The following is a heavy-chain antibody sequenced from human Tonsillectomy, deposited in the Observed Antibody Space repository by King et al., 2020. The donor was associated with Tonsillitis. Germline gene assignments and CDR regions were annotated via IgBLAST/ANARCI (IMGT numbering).Heavy chain of an antibody. J-gene: IGHJ4*02. V-gene: IGHV3-64D*06. Sequence: EVQLVESGGGLVHPGGSLRLSCSGSDFTFSDYAMHWVRQTPGKGLQCVSAINDKGDFTYYADSVKGRFTISRDKSENALYLQMSRLRTEDTGVYYCTTTRYWGQGTLVTVSS. CDR1: DFTFSDYA. D-gene: IGHD3-16*02. CDR3: TTTRY. CDR2: INDKGDFT.